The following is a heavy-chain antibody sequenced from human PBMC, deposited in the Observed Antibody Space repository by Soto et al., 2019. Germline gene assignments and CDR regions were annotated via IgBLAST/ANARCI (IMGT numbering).Heavy chain of an antibody. CDR3: ARVGLDTMVRGVIIRGCFDY. CDR1: GGSISSGGYY. D-gene: IGHD3-10*01. V-gene: IGHV4-31*03. J-gene: IGHJ4*02. Sequence: SETLSLTCTVSGGSISSGGYYWSWIRQHPGKGLEWIGYIYYSGSTYYNPSLKSRVTISVDTSKNQFSLKLSSVTAADTAVYYCARVGLDTMVRGVIIRGCFDYWGQGTLVTVSS. CDR2: IYYSGST.